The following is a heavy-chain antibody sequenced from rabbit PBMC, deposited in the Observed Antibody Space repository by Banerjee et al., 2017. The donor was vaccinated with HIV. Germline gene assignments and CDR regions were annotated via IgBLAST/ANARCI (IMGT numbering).Heavy chain of an antibody. CDR3: ARDAGSTYYGYYFNL. J-gene: IGHJ4*01. V-gene: IGHV1S40*01. D-gene: IGHD8-1*01. CDR2: IYNGDGST. Sequence: QSLEESGGDLVKPGASLTLTCAASGFSFSSSWICWVRQAPGKGLERIACIYNGDGSTYYASWVNGRFTISKTSSTTVTLQMTSLTAADTATYFCARDAGSTYYGYYFNLWGPGTLVTVS. CDR1: GFSFSSSW.